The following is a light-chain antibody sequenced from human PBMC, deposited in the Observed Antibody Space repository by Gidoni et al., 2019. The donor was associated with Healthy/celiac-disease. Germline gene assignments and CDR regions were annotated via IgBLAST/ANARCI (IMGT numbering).Light chain of an antibody. CDR3: QSYDSSLSGSWV. CDR1: SSNIGAGYD. V-gene: IGLV1-40*01. J-gene: IGLJ3*02. CDR2: GNS. Sequence: SVLTQPPPVSGAPGQRVTISCTGSSSNIGAGYDVHWYQQLPGTAPKLLIYGNSNRPSGVSDRFSGSKSGTSASLAITGLQAEDEADYYCQSYDSSLSGSWVFGGGTKLTVL.